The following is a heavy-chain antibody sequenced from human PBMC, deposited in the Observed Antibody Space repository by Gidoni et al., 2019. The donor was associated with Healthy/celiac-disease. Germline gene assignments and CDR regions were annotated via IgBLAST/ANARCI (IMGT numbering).Heavy chain of an antibody. J-gene: IGHJ3*02. D-gene: IGHD7-27*01. CDR2: INPSSGGT. CDR1: GYTFTGYD. V-gene: IGHV1-2*02. CDR3: ARRPLGNAFDI. Sequence: QVQLVQSGAEVKKPGASVKVSCKASGYTFTGYDMHWVRQAPGQGLEWMGWINPSSGGTTYAQKCQGTVTMTRDTSISTAYMELSRLRSDDTAVYYCARRPLGNAFDIWGQGTMVTVSS.